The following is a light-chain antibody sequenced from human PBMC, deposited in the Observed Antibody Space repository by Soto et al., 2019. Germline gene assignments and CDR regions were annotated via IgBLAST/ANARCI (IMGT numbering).Light chain of an antibody. Sequence: QYVVTQPASLYGSPGQLYTISCPGTSSDVCRYNHFSWYPKHPGKAPQHTIYEVSDRPSGISSRFSGSKSGNTASLAISGLQTEDEDDYYCSSYTSSSTLFGTGTKVTVL. CDR3: SSYTSSSTL. V-gene: IGLV2-14*01. CDR1: SSDVCRYNH. CDR2: EVS. J-gene: IGLJ1*01.